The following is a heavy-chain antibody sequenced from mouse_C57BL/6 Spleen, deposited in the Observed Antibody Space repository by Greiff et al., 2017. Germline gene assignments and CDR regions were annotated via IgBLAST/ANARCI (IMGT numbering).Heavy chain of an antibody. V-gene: IGHV1-63*01. CDR1: GYTFTNYW. Sequence: VKLQESGAELVRPGTSVKMSCKASGYTFTNYWIGWAKQRPGHGLEWIGDIYPGGGYTNYNEKFKGKATRTADKSSSTAYMQFSSLTSEDSAIYYCARGYDGSSQYYFDYWGQGTTLTVSS. CDR2: IYPGGGYT. J-gene: IGHJ2*01. CDR3: ARGYDGSSQYYFDY. D-gene: IGHD1-1*01.